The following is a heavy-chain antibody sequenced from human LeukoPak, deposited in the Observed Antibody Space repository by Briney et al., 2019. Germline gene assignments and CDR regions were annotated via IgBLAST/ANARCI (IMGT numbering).Heavy chain of an antibody. CDR3: AKNGRGYYRIAWFDP. CDR1: GFTFSSYA. CDR2: ISGSGGST. Sequence: GGSLRLSCAAPGFTFSSYAMSSVRQAPGKGLEWVSAISGSGGSTYYADSVKGRFTISRDNSKNTLYLQMNSLRAEDTAVYYCAKNGRGYYRIAWFDPWGQGTLVTVSS. D-gene: IGHD3-3*01. V-gene: IGHV3-23*01. J-gene: IGHJ5*02.